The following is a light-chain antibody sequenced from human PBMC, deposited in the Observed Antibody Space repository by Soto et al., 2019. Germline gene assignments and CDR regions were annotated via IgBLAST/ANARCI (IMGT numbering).Light chain of an antibody. V-gene: IGLV1-40*01. CDR3: QSYDNSLSGLYV. CDR2: DNT. CDR1: SSNIGAGYD. Sequence: QGVVTQPPSVSGAPGQRVSISCTGSSSNIGAGYDVHWYQQLPGAAPRLLIYDNTDRPSGVPDRFSGSKSGTSASLAITGLQAEDEADYFCQSYDNSLSGLYVFGTGTKVTVL. J-gene: IGLJ1*01.